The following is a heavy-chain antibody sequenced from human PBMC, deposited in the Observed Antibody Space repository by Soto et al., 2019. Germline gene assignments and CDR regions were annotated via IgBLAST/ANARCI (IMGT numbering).Heavy chain of an antibody. V-gene: IGHV1-3*01. Sequence: ASVKVSCKASGYTFTSYAMHWVRQAPGQRLEWMGWINAGNGNTKYSQKFQGRVTITRDTSASTAYMELSSLRSEDTAVYYCARVRPHCSSTSCPPGPWFDPWGQGTLVTVPS. CDR2: INAGNGNT. CDR1: GYTFTSYA. D-gene: IGHD2-2*01. J-gene: IGHJ5*02. CDR3: ARVRPHCSSTSCPPGPWFDP.